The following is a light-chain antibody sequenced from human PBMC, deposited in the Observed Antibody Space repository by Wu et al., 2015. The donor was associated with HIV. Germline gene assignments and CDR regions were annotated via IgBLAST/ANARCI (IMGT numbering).Light chain of an antibody. CDR3: QQYGTSYS. Sequence: ETVLTQSPGTLSLSPGERATLSCRASQSVSSSYLAWYQQQPGQAPRLLIYGASSRATGIPVRFSGSGSGTDFTLTISRLEPEDFAVYYCQQYGTSYSFGQGTKLEIK. CDR2: GAS. J-gene: IGKJ2*03. CDR1: QSVSSSY. V-gene: IGKV3-20*01.